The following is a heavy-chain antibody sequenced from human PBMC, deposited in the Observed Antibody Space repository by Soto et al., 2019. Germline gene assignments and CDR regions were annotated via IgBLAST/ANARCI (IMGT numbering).Heavy chain of an antibody. D-gene: IGHD6-13*01. CDR1: GYTFTSYG. V-gene: IGHV1-18*01. Sequence: VNVSCKASGYTFTSYGISWLRQAPGQGLEWMGWISAYNGNTNYAQKLQGRVTMTTDTSTSTAYMELRSLRSDDTAVYYCARGEAAAGENWFDPWGQGTLVTVSS. CDR3: ARGEAAAGENWFDP. J-gene: IGHJ5*02. CDR2: ISAYNGNT.